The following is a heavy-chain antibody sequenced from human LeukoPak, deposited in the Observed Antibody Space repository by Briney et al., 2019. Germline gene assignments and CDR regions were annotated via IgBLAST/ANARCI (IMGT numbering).Heavy chain of an antibody. Sequence: GASVKVSCKASGYTFTGYYMHWVRQAPGQGLEWMGWINPNSGGTNYAQKFQGRVTMTRDTSISTAYMELRSLRSDDAAVYYCAKAPVTTCRGAFCYPFDYWGLGTLVTVSS. CDR1: GYTFTGYY. J-gene: IGHJ4*02. V-gene: IGHV1-2*02. D-gene: IGHD2-15*01. CDR2: INPNSGGT. CDR3: AKAPVTTCRGAFCYPFDY.